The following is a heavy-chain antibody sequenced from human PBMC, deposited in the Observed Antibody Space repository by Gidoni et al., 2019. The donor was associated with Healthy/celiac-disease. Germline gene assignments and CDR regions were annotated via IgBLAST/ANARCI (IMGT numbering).Heavy chain of an antibody. V-gene: IGHV3-30*04. D-gene: IGHD6-13*01. CDR3: ARDQDSSSWYWFDP. CDR1: GYSFGSYA. J-gene: IGHJ5*02. Sequence: QVQLLESGGGVVQPGRSLRLSCAASGYSFGSYAMHWVRQAPGKGLGWVALLSHDGSNKNYADSVKGRFTISRDNSKNTLSLQMNSLRVEDTAVYYCARDQDSSSWYWFDPWGQGTLVTVSS. CDR2: LSHDGSNK.